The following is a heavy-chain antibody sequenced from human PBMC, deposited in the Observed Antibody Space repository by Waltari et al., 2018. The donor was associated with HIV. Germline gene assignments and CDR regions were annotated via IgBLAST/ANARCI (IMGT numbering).Heavy chain of an antibody. V-gene: IGHV4-61*02. Sequence: QVQLQEWGPGLVRPSQPLSLPCTAPGAPFTRVGNSGAWTGRPPGKGRGLFGRINTSGSTNYDPSLKRRVTISVDTSKNQFSLKLRSVTAADTAVYYCARAYYDFWSGTGSSGNWFDPWGQGTLVTVSS. J-gene: IGHJ5*02. CDR1: GAPFTRVGNS. D-gene: IGHD3-3*01. CDR2: INTSGST. CDR3: ARAYYDFWSGTGSSGNWFDP.